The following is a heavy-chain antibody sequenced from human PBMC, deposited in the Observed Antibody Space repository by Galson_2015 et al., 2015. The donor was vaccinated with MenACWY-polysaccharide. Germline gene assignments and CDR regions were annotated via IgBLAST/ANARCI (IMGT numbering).Heavy chain of an antibody. CDR3: AREYCSRTSCQLIDC. Sequence: SLRLSCAASGFTFSSYAMHWVRQAPGKGLEWVTIISYDATNKYYAESVKGRFAISRDNSKNTLYLQMNSLRAEDTSVYYCAREYCSRTSCQLIDCWGQGTLVTVSS. CDR1: GFTFSSYA. CDR2: ISYDATNK. V-gene: IGHV3-30*09. D-gene: IGHD2-2*01. J-gene: IGHJ4*02.